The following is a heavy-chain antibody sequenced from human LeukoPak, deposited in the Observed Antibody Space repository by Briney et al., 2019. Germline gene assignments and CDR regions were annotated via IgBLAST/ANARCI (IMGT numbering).Heavy chain of an antibody. J-gene: IGHJ4*02. Sequence: PSQTLSLTCTVSGDSLISGTSFWGWIRQHPGRGLEWVVYIHHSGHTYDNPSLQGRVIISMDKSKNQFSLKLNSVTAADTAVYYCARYCSSTSCPFDYWGQGALVTVSS. CDR1: GDSLISGTSF. V-gene: IGHV4-31*03. CDR2: IHHSGHT. D-gene: IGHD2-2*01. CDR3: ARYCSSTSCPFDY.